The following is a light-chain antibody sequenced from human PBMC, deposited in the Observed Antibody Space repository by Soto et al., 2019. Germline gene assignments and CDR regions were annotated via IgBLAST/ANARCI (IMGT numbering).Light chain of an antibody. Sequence: EIVLTQSPATLSLSPGERATLSCRASQSVSSYLAWYQQKPGQAPRLLIYDASNRATGIPARFSGSGSGTDFTLTISSLEPEDFVVYYCQQRSNWPPLITFGQGTRLEIK. CDR3: QQRSNWPPLIT. CDR1: QSVSSY. CDR2: DAS. J-gene: IGKJ5*01. V-gene: IGKV3-11*01.